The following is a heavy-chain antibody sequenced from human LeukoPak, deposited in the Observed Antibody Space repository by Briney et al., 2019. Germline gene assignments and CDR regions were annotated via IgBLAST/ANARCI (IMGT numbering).Heavy chain of an antibody. V-gene: IGHV3-7*01. CDR1: GFTFNRCW. CDR3: TSWGDTTAEYFQR. J-gene: IGHJ1*01. CDR2: INPDGRDT. D-gene: IGHD2-21*02. Sequence: QPGGSLRLSCVVSGFTFNRCWMNWVRQAPGKGLEWVAHINPDGRDTYYVDSVKGRFTISRDNAQNSMYLQMNSLRDEDTAVYYCTSWGDTTAEYFQRWGQGTLVTVSS.